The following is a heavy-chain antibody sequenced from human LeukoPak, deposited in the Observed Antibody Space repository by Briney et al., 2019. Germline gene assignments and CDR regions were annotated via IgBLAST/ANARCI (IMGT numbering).Heavy chain of an antibody. CDR1: GYTFTSYG. CDR2: FDPEDGET. D-gene: IGHD3-22*01. J-gene: IGHJ4*02. V-gene: IGHV1-24*01. CDR3: ATDSGIHYYDSSGYRAIDY. Sequence: ASVKVSCKASGYTFTSYGISWVRQAPGKGLEWMGGFDPEDGETIYAQKFQGRVTMTEDTSTDTAYMELSSLRSEDTAVYYCATDSGIHYYDSSGYRAIDYWGQGTLVTVSS.